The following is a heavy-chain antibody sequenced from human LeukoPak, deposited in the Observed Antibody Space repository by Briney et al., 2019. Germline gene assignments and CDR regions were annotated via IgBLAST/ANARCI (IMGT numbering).Heavy chain of an antibody. V-gene: IGHV1-18*01. CDR3: AGDVKARHLYY. CDR2: ISAYNGNT. J-gene: IGHJ4*02. D-gene: IGHD6-6*01. Sequence: ASVKVSCKASGYTFTSYGISWVRQAPGQGLEWMGWISAYNGNTNYTQKLQGRVTMTTDTTTSTAYMELRSLRSDDTAVYYCAGDVKARHLYYWGQGTLVTVSS. CDR1: GYTFTSYG.